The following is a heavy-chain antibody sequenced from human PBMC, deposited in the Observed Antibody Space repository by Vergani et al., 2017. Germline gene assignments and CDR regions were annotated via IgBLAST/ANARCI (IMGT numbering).Heavy chain of an antibody. CDR2: ISYDGSNK. CDR1: GFTFSSYA. J-gene: IGHJ4*02. Sequence: QVQLVESGGGVVHPGRSLRLSCAASGFTFSSYAMHWVRQAPGKGLEWVAVISYDGSNKYYADSVKGRFTISRDNSKNTLYLQMNSLRAEDTAVYYCAREIVLVPAAQGDFDYWGQGTLVTVSS. CDR3: AREIVLVPAAQGDFDY. V-gene: IGHV3-30-3*01. D-gene: IGHD2-2*01.